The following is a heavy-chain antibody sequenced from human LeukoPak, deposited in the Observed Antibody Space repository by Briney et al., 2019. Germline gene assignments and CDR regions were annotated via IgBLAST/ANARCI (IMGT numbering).Heavy chain of an antibody. CDR3: ARRNDWFDP. J-gene: IGHJ5*02. V-gene: IGHV4-59*01. CDR1: GGSMSSYY. Sequence: SETLSLTCTVSGGSMSSYYWSWIRQPPGKGLEWIGYICNSGISNYNPSLKSRVTISVDTSKNQFSLKLSSVTAADTAVYYCARRNDWFDPWGQGILVTVSS. CDR2: ICNSGIS.